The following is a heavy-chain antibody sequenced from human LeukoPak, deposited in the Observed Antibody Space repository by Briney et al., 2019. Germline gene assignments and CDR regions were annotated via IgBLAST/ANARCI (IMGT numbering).Heavy chain of an antibody. J-gene: IGHJ4*02. D-gene: IGHD6-19*01. Sequence: PGGSLRLSCAASGFTFSSYWMSWVRQAPGKGLEWVANIKQDGSEKYYVDSVKGRFTISRDNAKNSLYLHMNSLRAEDTAVYYCARDPNYYSSGSPWFFDYWGQGTLVTVSS. V-gene: IGHV3-7*01. CDR3: ARDPNYYSSGSPWFFDY. CDR2: IKQDGSEK. CDR1: GFTFSSYW.